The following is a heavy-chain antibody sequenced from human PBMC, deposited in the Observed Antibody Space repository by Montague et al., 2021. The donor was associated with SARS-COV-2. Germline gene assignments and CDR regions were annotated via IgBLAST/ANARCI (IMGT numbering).Heavy chain of an antibody. CDR1: GASARTYY. V-gene: IGHV4-4*07. CDR3: ARDGADYSFAYYHEMDV. Sequence: SETLSLTCTVSGASARTYYWSWIRQSAGKKLEWMGRLYTSGSTYYNPSFKSRVTMSLDTSKNLFSLNLSSMTAADTAVYYCARDGADYSFAYYHEMDVWGQGTLVTVSS. J-gene: IGHJ4*02. CDR2: LYTSGST. D-gene: IGHD1-26*01.